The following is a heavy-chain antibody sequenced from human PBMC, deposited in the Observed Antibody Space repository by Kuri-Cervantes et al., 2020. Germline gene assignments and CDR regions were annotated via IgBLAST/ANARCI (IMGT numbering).Heavy chain of an antibody. V-gene: IGHV1-18*01. D-gene: IGHD6-19*01. Sequence: ASVKVSCKASGYTFTSYGISWVRQAPGQGLEWMGWISAYNGDTNYAQKLQGRVTMTTDTSTSTAYMELRSLRSDDTAVYYCARESPPLIHSSGWYEGGFDPWGQGTLVTVSS. CDR1: GYTFTSYG. CDR2: ISAYNGDT. J-gene: IGHJ5*02. CDR3: ARESPPLIHSSGWYEGGFDP.